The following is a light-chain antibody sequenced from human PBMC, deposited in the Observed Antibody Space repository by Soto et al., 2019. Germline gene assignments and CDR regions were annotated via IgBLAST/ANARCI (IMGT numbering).Light chain of an antibody. CDR2: DVS. V-gene: IGLV2-14*01. CDR3: SSYTGSTTLHYV. J-gene: IGLJ1*01. CDR1: SNDVFGYNY. Sequence: QTAPPHTPSASACPRLSITISSTETSNDVFGYNYFSWYQQHPGKAPKLLIYDVSNLPSGASNRFSGSKSGNTASLTISVLQAEDEADYYCSSYTGSTTLHYVFGTGTKVTVL.